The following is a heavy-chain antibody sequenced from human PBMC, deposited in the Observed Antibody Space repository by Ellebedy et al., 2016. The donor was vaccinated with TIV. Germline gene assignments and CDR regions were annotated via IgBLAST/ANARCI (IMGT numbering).Heavy chain of an antibody. CDR1: GGSISSSSYY. CDR3: ARSTHGSGSYYNWGNWFDP. Sequence: MPSETLSLTCTVSGGSISSSSYYWGWIRQPPGKGLEWLGSIYYGGSTYYNPSLKSRVTISVDTSKNQVSLKLSSVTAADTAVYYCARSTHGSGSYYNWGNWFDPWGQGTLVTVSS. D-gene: IGHD3-10*01. V-gene: IGHV4-39*01. CDR2: IYYGGST. J-gene: IGHJ5*02.